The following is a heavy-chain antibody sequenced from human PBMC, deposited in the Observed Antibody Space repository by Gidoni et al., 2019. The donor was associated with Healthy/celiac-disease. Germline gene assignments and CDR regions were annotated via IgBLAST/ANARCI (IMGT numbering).Heavy chain of an antibody. V-gene: IGHV1-69*01. Sequence: QVQLVQSGAEVKKPVSSVKVSCKASGGTFSSYAISWVRQAPGQGLEWMGGIIPIFGTANYAQKFQGRVTITADESTSTAYMELSSLRSEDTAVYYCARVGEYCSGGSCYYRYWGQGTLVTVSS. CDR2: IIPIFGTA. CDR1: GGTFSSYA. D-gene: IGHD2-15*01. CDR3: ARVGEYCSGGSCYYRY. J-gene: IGHJ4*02.